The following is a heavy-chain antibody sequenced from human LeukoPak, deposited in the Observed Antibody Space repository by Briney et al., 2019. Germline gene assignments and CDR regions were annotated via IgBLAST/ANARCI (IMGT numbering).Heavy chain of an antibody. D-gene: IGHD5-18*01. Sequence: GGSLRLSCAASGFTFSSYEMNWVRQAPGKGLEWVSYISSSGSTIYYADSVKGRFTISRDNAKNSLYLQMNSLRAEDTAVYYCARGVGYSYGTSNDYWGQGTLVTVSS. CDR1: GFTFSSYE. J-gene: IGHJ4*02. CDR2: ISSSGSTI. V-gene: IGHV3-48*03. CDR3: ARGVGYSYGTSNDY.